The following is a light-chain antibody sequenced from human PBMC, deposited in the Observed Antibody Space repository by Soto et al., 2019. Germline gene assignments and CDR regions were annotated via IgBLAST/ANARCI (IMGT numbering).Light chain of an antibody. CDR3: QESHST. CDR2: AAS. Sequence: DAQMTQSPSSLSASVGDSVTITCRASQSIGTYLDWSQHKPGKAPKLLIYAASSLQSGVPSRFIGSGSGTDFTLTISSLQPEDFATYYCQESHSTFGQGTKLEIK. CDR1: QSIGTY. V-gene: IGKV1-39*01. J-gene: IGKJ2*01.